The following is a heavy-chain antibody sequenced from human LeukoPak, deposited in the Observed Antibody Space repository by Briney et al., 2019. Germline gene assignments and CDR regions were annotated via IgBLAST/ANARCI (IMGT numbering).Heavy chain of an antibody. CDR1: GGTFSSYA. V-gene: IGHV1-69*04. D-gene: IGHD2-2*01. CDR2: IIPILGIA. Sequence: ASVKVSCKASGGTFSSYAISWVRQAPGQGLEWLGRIIPILGIANYAQKFQGRVTITADKSTSTAYMELSSLRSEDTAVYYCARDHSCSSTSCYVGYYYGMDVWGQGTTVTVSS. CDR3: ARDHSCSSTSCYVGYYYGMDV. J-gene: IGHJ6*02.